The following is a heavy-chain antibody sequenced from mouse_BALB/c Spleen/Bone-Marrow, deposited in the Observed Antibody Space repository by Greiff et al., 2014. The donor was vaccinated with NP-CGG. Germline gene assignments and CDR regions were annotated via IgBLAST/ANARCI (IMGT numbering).Heavy chain of an antibody. CDR1: GYSFTGYY. Sequence: EVQLQQSGPELVKPGASVKISCKASGYSFTGYYMHWVKQSHGNSLDWIGYIYPYNGVSSYNQKFKGKATLTVDKSSSTAYMELRSLTADFSAVYYGESRGEYFDVWGAGTTVTVSS. CDR3: ESRGEYFDV. J-gene: IGHJ1*01. V-gene: IGHV1-31*01. CDR2: IYPYNGVS.